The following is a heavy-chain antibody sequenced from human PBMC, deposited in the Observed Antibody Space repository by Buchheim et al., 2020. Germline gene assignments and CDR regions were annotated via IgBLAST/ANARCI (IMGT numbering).Heavy chain of an antibody. CDR3: AILHESAGNYYFDY. J-gene: IGHJ4*02. CDR1: GFTFSSYG. V-gene: IGHV3-30*03. D-gene: IGHD4-23*01. CDR2: ISYDGSNK. Sequence: QVQLVESGGGVVQPGRSLRLSCAASGFTFSSYGMHWVRQAPGKGLEWVAVISYDGSNKYYADSVKGRFTISRDNSKNTLYLQMNNLRAEDTAVYYCAILHESAGNYYFDYWGQGTL.